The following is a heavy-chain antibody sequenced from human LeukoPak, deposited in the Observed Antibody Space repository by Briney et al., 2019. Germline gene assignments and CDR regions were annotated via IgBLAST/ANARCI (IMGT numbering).Heavy chain of an antibody. V-gene: IGHV4-28*03. D-gene: IGHD3-3*01. CDR3: AREERADYDFWSGYADNWYFDF. Sequence: SETLSLTCAVSGYSISSSHWWGWIRQPPGKGLKWIGHVYYTGTTNYNPSLQSRVTISVDTSKNQLSLKLTPVTAADTAVYYCAREERADYDFWSGYADNWYFDFWGRGTLVTVSS. J-gene: IGHJ2*01. CDR2: VYYTGTT. CDR1: GYSISSSHW.